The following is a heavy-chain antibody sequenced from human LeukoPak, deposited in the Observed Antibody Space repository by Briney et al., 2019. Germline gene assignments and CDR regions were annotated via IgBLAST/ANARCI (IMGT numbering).Heavy chain of an antibody. CDR1: GFTFSSYG. CDR3: AKVYYYDSSGYFDY. J-gene: IGHJ4*02. Sequence: GGSLRLSCAASGFTFSSYGMHWVRRAPGKGLEWVAVISYDGSNKYYADSVKGRFTISRDNSKNTLYLQMNSLRAEDTAVYYCAKVYYYDSSGYFDYWGQGTLVTVSS. CDR2: ISYDGSNK. D-gene: IGHD3-22*01. V-gene: IGHV3-30*18.